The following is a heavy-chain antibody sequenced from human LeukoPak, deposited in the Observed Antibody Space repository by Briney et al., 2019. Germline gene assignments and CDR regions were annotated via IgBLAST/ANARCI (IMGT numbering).Heavy chain of an antibody. Sequence: SETLSLTYTVSGGSISSSSYYWGWIRQPPGKGLEWIGTFYYSGSTYYNPSLKSRVTISVDTSKNQFSLKLSSVTAADTAVYYCARALGRVSWFDPWGQGTLVTVSS. V-gene: IGHV4-39*07. CDR1: GGSISSSSYY. CDR3: ARALGRVSWFDP. D-gene: IGHD3-16*02. CDR2: FYYSGST. J-gene: IGHJ5*02.